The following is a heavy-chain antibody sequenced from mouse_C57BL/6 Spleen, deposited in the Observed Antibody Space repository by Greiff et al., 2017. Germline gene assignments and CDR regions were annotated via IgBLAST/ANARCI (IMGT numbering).Heavy chain of an antibody. CDR2: IWTGGGT. CDR1: GFSLTSYA. Sequence: VKLMESGPGLVAPSQSLSITCTVSGFSLTSYAISWVRQPPGKGLEWLGVIWTGGGTNYNSALKSRLSISKDNSKSQVFLKMNSLQTDDTARYYCARKVYYGSSWYFDVWGTGTTVTVSS. D-gene: IGHD1-1*01. J-gene: IGHJ1*03. V-gene: IGHV2-9-1*01. CDR3: ARKVYYGSSWYFDV.